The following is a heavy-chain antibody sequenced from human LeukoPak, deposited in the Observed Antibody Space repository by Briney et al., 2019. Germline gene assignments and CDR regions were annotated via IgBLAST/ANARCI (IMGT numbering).Heavy chain of an antibody. J-gene: IGHJ4*02. V-gene: IGHV4-4*07. Sequence: PSETLSLTCTVSSGSISNFHWTWIRQPAGKGLEWIGRVFTSGSTNYNPSLKSRITMSVDTSKNQFSLKLSSVTAADTAVYYCARDGPRSGYDLGHFDNLGQGTLVTASS. CDR1: SGSISNFH. CDR2: VFTSGST. CDR3: ARDGPRSGYDLGHFDN. D-gene: IGHD5-12*01.